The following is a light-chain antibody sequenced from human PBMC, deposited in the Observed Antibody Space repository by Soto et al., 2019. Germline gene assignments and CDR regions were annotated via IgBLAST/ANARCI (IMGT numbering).Light chain of an antibody. V-gene: IGLV4-69*01. CDR1: SGHSTYA. Sequence: QPVLAQSPSASASLGASVKLTCTLSSGHSTYAIAWHQQQPEKGPRYLMKLNSDGSHTKGDGIPDRFSGSSSGAERYLSISGLQSEDEADYYCQSWDTGIHRVFGGGTKVTVL. CDR2: LNSDGSH. J-gene: IGLJ2*01. CDR3: QSWDTGIHRV.